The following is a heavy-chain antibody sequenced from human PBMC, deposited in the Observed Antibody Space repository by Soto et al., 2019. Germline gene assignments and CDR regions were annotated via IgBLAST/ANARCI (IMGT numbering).Heavy chain of an antibody. D-gene: IGHD6-6*01. Sequence: EVQLVESGGGLVKPGGSLRLSCAASGFTFSSYSMNWVRQAPGKGLEWVSSISSSSSYIYYADSVKGRFTISRDNAKNPMYPPKNRLRAEGPGVYYWARVGGQLVPGFDYWGQGTLVTVSS. CDR1: GFTFSSYS. J-gene: IGHJ4*02. V-gene: IGHV3-21*01. CDR2: ISSSSSYI. CDR3: ARVGGQLVPGFDY.